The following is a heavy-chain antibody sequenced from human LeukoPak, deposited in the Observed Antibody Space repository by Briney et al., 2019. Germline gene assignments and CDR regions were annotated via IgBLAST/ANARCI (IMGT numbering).Heavy chain of an antibody. V-gene: IGHV1-8*01. CDR2: MNPNSGDT. J-gene: IGHJ4*02. Sequence: ASVKVSCNASGYTFTTYDITWVRQATGQGLEWMGWMNPNSGDTAYAQKFQGRVAMTRDTSISTAYMELSSLRSEDTAVYYCARGLGDYYDTSGYYYAVPAHWGQGTLVTVSS. CDR1: GYTFTTYD. D-gene: IGHD3-22*01. CDR3: ARGLGDYYDTSGYYYAVPAH.